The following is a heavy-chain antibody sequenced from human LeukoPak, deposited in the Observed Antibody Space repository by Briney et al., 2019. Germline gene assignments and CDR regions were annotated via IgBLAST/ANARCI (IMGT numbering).Heavy chain of an antibody. D-gene: IGHD1-26*01. Sequence: SVKVSCKASGFTFSSSAMHWIRQARGQRLEWIGWIVVGSDYANIAEKFRERVTITRDMSTSTAYMDLYSLRSEDTAVYYCAAVDFDIVGATTWGQGTLVTVSS. CDR3: AAVDFDIVGATT. J-gene: IGHJ5*02. CDR2: IVVGSDYA. V-gene: IGHV1-58*02. CDR1: GFTFSSSA.